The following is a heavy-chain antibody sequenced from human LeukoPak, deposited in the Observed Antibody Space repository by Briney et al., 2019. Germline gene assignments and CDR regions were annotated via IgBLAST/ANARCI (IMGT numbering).Heavy chain of an antibody. Sequence: LSLTCTVSGGSISSYYWSWIRQAPGKGLEWVGFIRSKTYGGTTGYAASVKDTFTISRDDSKSVVYLQMNSLKTEDTAFYYCTRGVGQQLIPPDYWGQGTLVTVSS. CDR1: GGSISSYY. CDR3: TRGVGQQLIPPDY. CDR2: IRSKTYGGTT. J-gene: IGHJ4*02. D-gene: IGHD6-13*01. V-gene: IGHV3-49*03.